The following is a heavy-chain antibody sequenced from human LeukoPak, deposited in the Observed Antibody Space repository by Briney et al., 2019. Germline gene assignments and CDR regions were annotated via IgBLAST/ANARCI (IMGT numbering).Heavy chain of an antibody. CDR3: ATRRMITFGGVIPHDAFDI. V-gene: IGHV1-46*01. D-gene: IGHD3-16*02. CDR1: GYTFTSYY. Sequence: GASVKVSCKASGYTFTSYYMHWVRQAPGQGLEWMGIINPSGGTTNYAQKFQGRVSMTRDTSTSTVYMELSSLRSEDTAVYYCATRRMITFGGVIPHDAFDIWGQGTMVTVSS. J-gene: IGHJ3*02. CDR2: INPSGGTT.